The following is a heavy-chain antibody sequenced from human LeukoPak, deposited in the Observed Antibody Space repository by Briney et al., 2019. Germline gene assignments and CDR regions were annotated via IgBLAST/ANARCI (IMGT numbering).Heavy chain of an antibody. V-gene: IGHV1-46*01. D-gene: IGHD1-26*01. CDR3: ARGHIVGATTDDQPFDH. Sequence: ASLKVSCTASGYTFTIYYMHWVRQAPGQGPEWMGLINPTGDTTTFAQKFQGRVTMTRDTSTSTVYRDLSSLRSEDTAIYYCARGHIVGATTDDQPFDHWGQGTLVTVSS. CDR1: GYTFTIYY. J-gene: IGHJ4*02. CDR2: INPTGDTT.